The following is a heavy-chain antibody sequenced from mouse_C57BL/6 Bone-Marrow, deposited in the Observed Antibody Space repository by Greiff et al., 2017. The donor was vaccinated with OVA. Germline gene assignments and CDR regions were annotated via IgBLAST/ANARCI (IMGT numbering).Heavy chain of an antibody. CDR2: ISDGGSYT. Sequence: EVQLVESGGGLVKPGGSLKLSCAASGFTFSSYAMSWVRQTPEKRLEWVATISDGGSYTYYPVNVKGRFTISRDNAKNNLYLQMSHLKSEDTAMYYCAREGYYYFDYWGQGTTLTVSS. D-gene: IGHD1-1*01. V-gene: IGHV5-4*01. J-gene: IGHJ2*01. CDR1: GFTFSSYA. CDR3: AREGYYYFDY.